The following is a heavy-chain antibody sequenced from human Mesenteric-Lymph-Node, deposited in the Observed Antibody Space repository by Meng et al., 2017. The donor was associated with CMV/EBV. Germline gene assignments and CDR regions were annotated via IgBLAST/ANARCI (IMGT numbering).Heavy chain of an antibody. Sequence: ASVKVSCKASGYTFTGYYMHWVRQAPGQGLEWMGWINPNSGGTNYAQKFQGRVTMTRDTSISTAYMELSRLRSDDTAVYYCARLSLGDFWSGYYIDYWGQGTLVIVSS. CDR1: GYTFTGYY. D-gene: IGHD3-3*01. CDR3: ARLSLGDFWSGYYIDY. CDR2: INPNSGGT. J-gene: IGHJ4*02. V-gene: IGHV1-2*02.